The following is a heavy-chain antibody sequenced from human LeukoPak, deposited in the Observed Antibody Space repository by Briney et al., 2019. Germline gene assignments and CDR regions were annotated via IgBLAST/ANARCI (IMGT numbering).Heavy chain of an antibody. CDR3: AKRSSGWSGWFDP. V-gene: IGHV3-23*01. D-gene: IGHD6-19*01. CDR2: ISGSGGST. CDR1: GLTFSSYA. J-gene: IGHJ5*02. Sequence: TGGSLRLSCAPSGLTFSSYAMSWVRQAPGKRLEWVSAISGSGGSTYYADSVKGRFTISRDNSKNTLYLQMNSLRAEDTAVDYCAKRSSGWSGWFDPWGQGTLVTVSS.